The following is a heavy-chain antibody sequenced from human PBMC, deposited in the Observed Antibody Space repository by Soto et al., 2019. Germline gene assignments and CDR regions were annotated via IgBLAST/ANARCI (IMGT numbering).Heavy chain of an antibody. V-gene: IGHV3-74*01. CDR2: INSDGSST. D-gene: IGHD3-3*01. J-gene: IGHJ6*02. CDR1: GFTFSSYW. Sequence: TGGSLRLSCAASGFTFSSYWMHWVRQAPGKGLVWVSRINSDGSSTSYADSVKGRFTISRDNAKNTLYLQMNSLRAEDTAVYYCARDPRITIFRDYYYYGMDVWGQGTTVTVSS. CDR3: ARDPRITIFRDYYYYGMDV.